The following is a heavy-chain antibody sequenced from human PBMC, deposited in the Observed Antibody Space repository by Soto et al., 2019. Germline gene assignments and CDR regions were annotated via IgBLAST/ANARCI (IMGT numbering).Heavy chain of an antibody. CDR2: ISPDGRTT. V-gene: IGHV3-74*01. Sequence: PGGSLRRSCASSGFSFSHYWMHWVRQAPGKGLVWVSRISPDGRTTTYADSVKGRFTISRDNAKSTLYLQMNSLTVEDGAVYYCADSWLPTSYWGPGTLVTVSS. J-gene: IGHJ4*02. CDR1: GFSFSHYW. D-gene: IGHD3-10*01. CDR3: ADSWLPTSY.